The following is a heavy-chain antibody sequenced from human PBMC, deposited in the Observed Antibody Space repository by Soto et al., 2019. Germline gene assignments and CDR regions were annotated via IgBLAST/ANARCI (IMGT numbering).Heavy chain of an antibody. D-gene: IGHD1-26*01. CDR3: AGSSDDGRDN. CDR2: ISSSSSFT. Sequence: EVQLVESGGGLVKPGGSLRLSCAASGFSLSDYSMNWIRQAPGKGLEWVASISSSSSFTHYAESMKGRFTISRDNAKNSLYLQMNSLSAEDTAVYYCAGSSDDGRDNWGQGTLVTVSS. J-gene: IGHJ4*02. CDR1: GFSLSDYS. V-gene: IGHV3-21*01.